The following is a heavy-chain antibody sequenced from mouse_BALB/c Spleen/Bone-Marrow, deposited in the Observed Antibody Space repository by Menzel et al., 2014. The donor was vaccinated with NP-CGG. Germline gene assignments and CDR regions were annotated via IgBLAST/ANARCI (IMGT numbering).Heavy chain of an antibody. CDR3: ARLAKTWYFDV. CDR1: GFSLTSSG. V-gene: IGHV2-3*01. D-gene: IGHD2-10*02. Sequence: VMLVESGAGLVAPSQCLSITCTASGFSLTSSGVSWVRQPPGKGLECLGGIWGDGGTNNHSALISRLSISKDNSKSQVFIKLSSLQTDDTAAYYCARLAKTWYFDVWGEGTTVTVSS. J-gene: IGHJ1*01. CDR2: IWGDGGT.